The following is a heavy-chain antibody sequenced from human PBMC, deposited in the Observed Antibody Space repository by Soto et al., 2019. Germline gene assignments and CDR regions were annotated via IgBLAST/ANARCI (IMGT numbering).Heavy chain of an antibody. Sequence: EVQLLESGGGSVQPGGSLRLSCATSGFTFSSYAMSWVRQAPGKGLEWVSAISGIGGSTNYADSAEGRFTISRDNSKNTQYLQMSSLRAEDTAVYYCAKAGGIAVPGSHLDYWGQGTLVTVSS. J-gene: IGHJ4*02. CDR2: ISGIGGST. CDR3: AKAGGIAVPGSHLDY. CDR1: GFTFSSYA. V-gene: IGHV3-23*01. D-gene: IGHD6-19*01.